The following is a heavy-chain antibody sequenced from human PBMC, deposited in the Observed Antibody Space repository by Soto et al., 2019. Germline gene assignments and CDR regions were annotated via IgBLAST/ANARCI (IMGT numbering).Heavy chain of an antibody. J-gene: IGHJ4*02. D-gene: IGHD6-6*01. Sequence: ASVKVSCKASGGTFSSYAISWVRQAPGQGLEWMGGIIPIFGTANYAQKFQGRVTITADESTSTAYMELSSLRSEDTAVYYCARVRGIAARARYFDYWGQGTLVTVSS. CDR1: GGTFSSYA. CDR2: IIPIFGTA. V-gene: IGHV1-69*13. CDR3: ARVRGIAARARYFDY.